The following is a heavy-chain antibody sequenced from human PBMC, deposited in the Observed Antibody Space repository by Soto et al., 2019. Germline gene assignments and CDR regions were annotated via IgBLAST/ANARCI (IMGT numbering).Heavy chain of an antibody. D-gene: IGHD4-17*01. J-gene: IGHJ4*02. CDR2: IFHTGNT. CDR3: ARTVNDYGGYFDS. CDR1: GAFITNGGYY. V-gene: IGHV4-31*03. Sequence: SETLSLTCSVSGAFITNGGYYWSWIRQQPGKGLEWIGHIFHTGNTYYNKSLKSRVVMSVDTSRDQFPLNLNSVTAADTAIYYCARTVNDYGGYFDSWGQGTLVTVSS.